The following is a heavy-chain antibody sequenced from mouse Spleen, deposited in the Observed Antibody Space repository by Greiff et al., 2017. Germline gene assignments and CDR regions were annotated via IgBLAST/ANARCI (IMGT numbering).Heavy chain of an antibody. CDR3: VRHIGSAMDY. V-gene: IGHV10-1*01. Sequence: EVKLVESGGGLVQPKGSLKLSCAASGFSFNTYAMNWVRQAPGKGLEWVARIRSKSNNYATYYADSVKDRFTISRDDSESMLYLQMNNLKTEDTAMYYCVRHIGSAMDYWGQGTSVTVSS. J-gene: IGHJ4*01. D-gene: IGHD4-1*01. CDR1: GFSFNTYA. CDR2: IRSKSNNYAT.